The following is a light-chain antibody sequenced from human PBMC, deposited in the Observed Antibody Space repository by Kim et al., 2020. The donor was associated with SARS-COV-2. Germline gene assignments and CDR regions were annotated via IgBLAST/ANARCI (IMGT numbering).Light chain of an antibody. CDR3: QTWGTGLGV. CDR2: LNSDGSH. CDR1: SGHSSDA. Sequence: SFNLPCTRCSGHSSDAIAWHQQQPEKGPRYLMKLNSDGSHSKGDGIPDRFSGSSSGAERYLTISSLQSEDEADYYCQTWGTGLGVFGTGTKVTVL. V-gene: IGLV4-69*01. J-gene: IGLJ1*01.